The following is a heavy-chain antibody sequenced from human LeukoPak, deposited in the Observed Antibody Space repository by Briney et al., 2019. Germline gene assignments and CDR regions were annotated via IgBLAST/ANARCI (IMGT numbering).Heavy chain of an antibody. CDR1: GFTVSSNY. Sequence: GGSLRLSCAASGFTVSSNYMSWVRQAPGKGLEWVSVIYSGGSTYYADSVKGRFTISRHNSKNTLYLQMNSLRAEDTAVYYCAILETYYYDSSGSDVFDYWGQGTLVTVSS. CDR2: IYSGGST. CDR3: AILETYYYDSSGSDVFDY. J-gene: IGHJ4*02. V-gene: IGHV3-53*01. D-gene: IGHD3-22*01.